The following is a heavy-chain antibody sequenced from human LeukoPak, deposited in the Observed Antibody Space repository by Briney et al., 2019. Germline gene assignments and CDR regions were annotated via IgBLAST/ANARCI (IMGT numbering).Heavy chain of an antibody. Sequence: GGSLRLSCAASGFTFNSYAMSWVRQAPGKGLEWVSTISGSGGSTYYADSVKGRFTISRDNSKNTLYLQMNSLRAEDTAVYYCAKELSSGGSCYGFFQHWGQGTLVTVSS. CDR3: AKELSSGGSCYGFFQH. CDR1: GFTFNSYA. J-gene: IGHJ1*01. V-gene: IGHV3-23*01. D-gene: IGHD2-15*01. CDR2: ISGSGGST.